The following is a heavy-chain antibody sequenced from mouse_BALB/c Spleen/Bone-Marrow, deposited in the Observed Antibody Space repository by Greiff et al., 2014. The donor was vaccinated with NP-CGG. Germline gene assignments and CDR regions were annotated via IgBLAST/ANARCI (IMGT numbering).Heavy chain of an antibody. CDR1: GYTFTDYT. CDR3: ARGRWYY. V-gene: IGHV1-22*01. Sequence: EVKLEESGPELVKPGASVKISCKTSGYTFTDYTIHWVKQSHGKSLEWIGGINPNNGGTSYDQKFKGKATLTIHKSSSTTYMELRSLTSEDSAVYYCARGRWYYWGQGTTLTVSS. CDR2: INPNNGGT. D-gene: IGHD2-3*01. J-gene: IGHJ2*01.